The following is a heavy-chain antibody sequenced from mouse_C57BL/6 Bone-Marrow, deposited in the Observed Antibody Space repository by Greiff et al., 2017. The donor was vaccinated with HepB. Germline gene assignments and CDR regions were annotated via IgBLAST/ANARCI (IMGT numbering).Heavy chain of an antibody. D-gene: IGHD1-1*01. Sequence: VQLQQSGAELVKPGASVKLSCKASGYTFTSYWMHWVKQRPGQGLEWIGMIHPNSGSTNYNEKFKSKATLTVDKSSSTAYMQLSSLTSEDSAVYYCARRDCYGSSTDYWGQGTTLTVSS. CDR3: ARRDCYGSSTDY. V-gene: IGHV1-64*01. CDR2: IHPNSGST. J-gene: IGHJ2*01. CDR1: GYTFTSYW.